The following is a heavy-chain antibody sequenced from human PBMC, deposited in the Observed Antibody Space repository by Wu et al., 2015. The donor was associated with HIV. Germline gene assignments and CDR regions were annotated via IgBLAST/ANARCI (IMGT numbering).Heavy chain of an antibody. V-gene: IGHV1-2*02. CDR1: GYTFTGYY. Sequence: QVQLVQSGAEVKKPGASVKVSCKASGYTFTGYYMHWVRQAPGQGLEWMGWINPNSGGTNYAQKFQGRVTMTRDTSISTAYMELSRLRSDDTAVYYCARVQTTVTTLYYYYGMDVWGQGDHGHRLL. J-gene: IGHJ6*02. D-gene: IGHD4-17*01. CDR3: ARVQTTVTTLYYYYGMDV. CDR2: INPNSGGT.